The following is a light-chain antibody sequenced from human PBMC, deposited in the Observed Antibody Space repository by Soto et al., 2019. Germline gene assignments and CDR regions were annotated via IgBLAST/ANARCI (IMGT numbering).Light chain of an antibody. CDR2: TNN. CDR3: AAWDDSLNGVV. J-gene: IGLJ2*01. CDR1: SSNVETNT. Sequence: QPVLTQPPSASGTPGQRVTISCSGSSSNVETNTVNWYQHLPGTAPKLLIHTNNQRTSGVPDRFSGSRSGTSASLAISGRQSEDEGEYYCAAWDDSLNGVVFGGGTKLTVL. V-gene: IGLV1-44*01.